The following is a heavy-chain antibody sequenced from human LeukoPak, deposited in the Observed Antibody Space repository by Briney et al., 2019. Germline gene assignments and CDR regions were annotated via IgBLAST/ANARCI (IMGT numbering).Heavy chain of an antibody. Sequence: SETLSLTCTVSGGSISSDHYYWSWIRQYPGKGLEWIGYIYYSGSTYYNPSLKSRVTISVDTSKKQFSLKLTSVTAADTAVYYCAAVVPAAANAFDIWGQGTMVTVSS. V-gene: IGHV4-31*03. CDR1: GGSISSDHYY. CDR2: IYYSGST. CDR3: AAVVPAAANAFDI. J-gene: IGHJ3*02. D-gene: IGHD2-2*01.